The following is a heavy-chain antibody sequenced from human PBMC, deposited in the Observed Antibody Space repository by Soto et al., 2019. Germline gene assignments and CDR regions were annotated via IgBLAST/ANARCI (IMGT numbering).Heavy chain of an antibody. V-gene: IGHV1-18*01. Sequence: QVQLVQSGGEVKKPGASVKVSCKASGDTVTKYGISWVRQAPGQGLEWLGWISFYNGHTNYALKFQDRITFTTDTSXXXASMELRSLTSDDTAVYYCASATSIAVAGKETWGQGTLVTVSS. CDR1: GDTVTKYG. D-gene: IGHD6-19*01. CDR2: ISFYNGHT. J-gene: IGHJ4*02. CDR3: ASATSIAVAGKET.